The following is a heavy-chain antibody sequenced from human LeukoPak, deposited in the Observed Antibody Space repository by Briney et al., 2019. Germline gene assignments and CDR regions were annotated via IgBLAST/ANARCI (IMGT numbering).Heavy chain of an antibody. J-gene: IGHJ4*02. D-gene: IGHD6-13*01. CDR3: ARARYSSSWD. CDR1: GFTFSSYA. V-gene: IGHV3-30*04. Sequence: GGSLRLSCAASGFTFSSYAMHWVRQAPGKGLEWVAVISYDGSNKYYADSVKGRFTISRDNAKNTLYLQMNSLRAEDTAVYYCARARYSSSWDWGQGTLVTVSS. CDR2: ISYDGSNK.